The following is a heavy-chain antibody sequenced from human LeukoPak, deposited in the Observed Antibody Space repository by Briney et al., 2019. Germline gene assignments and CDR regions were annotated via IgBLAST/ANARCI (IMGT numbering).Heavy chain of an antibody. D-gene: IGHD2-2*02. CDR1: GFTFSGSA. CDR3: TTYPGCSSTSCYKDDY. V-gene: IGHV3-73*01. J-gene: IGHJ4*02. Sequence: PGGSLKLSCAAFGFTFSGSAMHWVRQASGKGLEWVGRIRSKANSYATAYAASVKGRFTISRDDSKNTAYLQMNSLKTEDTAVYYCTTYPGCSSTSCYKDDYWGQGTLVTVSS. CDR2: IRSKANSYAT.